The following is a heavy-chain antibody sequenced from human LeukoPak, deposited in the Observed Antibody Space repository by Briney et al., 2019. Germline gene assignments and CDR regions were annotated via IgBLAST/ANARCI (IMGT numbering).Heavy chain of an antibody. CDR2: ISYDGSNK. CDR1: GFTFSSYA. Sequence: PGRSLRLSCAASGFTFSSYAMHWVRQAPGKGLERVAVISYDGSNKYYADSVKGRFTISRDNSKNTLYLQMNSLRAEDTAVYYCARDRSSNEYYFDYWGQGTLVTVSS. D-gene: IGHD2-2*01. J-gene: IGHJ4*02. V-gene: IGHV3-30-3*01. CDR3: ARDRSSNEYYFDY.